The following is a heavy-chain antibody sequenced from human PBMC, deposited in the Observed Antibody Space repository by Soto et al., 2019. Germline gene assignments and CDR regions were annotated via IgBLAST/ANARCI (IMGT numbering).Heavy chain of an antibody. CDR2: IYYSGST. CDR3: ARGGYNWNSYTYWYFDL. D-gene: IGHD1-20*01. J-gene: IGHJ2*01. CDR1: GGSISSYY. Sequence: LSLTCTVSGGSISSYYWSWIRQPPGKGLEWIGYIYYSGSTNYNPSLKSRVTISVDTSKNQFSLKLSSVTAADTAMYYCARGGYNWNSYTYWYFDLWGRGTLVTVSS. V-gene: IGHV4-59*01.